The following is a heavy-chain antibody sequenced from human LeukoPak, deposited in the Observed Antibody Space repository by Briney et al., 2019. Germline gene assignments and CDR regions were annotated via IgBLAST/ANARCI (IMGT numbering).Heavy chain of an antibody. CDR3: ARSPSTIGWNWGYYFDF. CDR2: SSTTGST. V-gene: IGHV4-4*07. CDR1: GAAISDYF. D-gene: IGHD1-7*01. Sequence: SETLSLTCTVSGAAISDYFWSWIRQPAGKDLEWIGRSSTTGSTYFNPSLQSRVRMAVDSSKTRFSLRLSSVTAADTAVYFCARSPSTIGWNWGYYFDFWGQGHLVTVSS. J-gene: IGHJ4*02.